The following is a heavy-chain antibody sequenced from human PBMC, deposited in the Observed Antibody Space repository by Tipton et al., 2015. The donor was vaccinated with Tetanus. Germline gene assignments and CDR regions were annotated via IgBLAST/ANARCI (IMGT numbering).Heavy chain of an antibody. Sequence: TLSLTCTVSGGSIRSGGYYWTWIRQHPERGLEWIGYIYYTGNTYYNPSLKSRVTTSVDTSNNQFSLKLTSLTAADTAVYYCARRLIQNWFDPWGQGTLVTVSS. D-gene: IGHD2-8*01. J-gene: IGHJ5*02. CDR3: ARRLIQNWFDP. CDR1: GGSIRSGGYY. CDR2: IYYTGNT. V-gene: IGHV4-31*03.